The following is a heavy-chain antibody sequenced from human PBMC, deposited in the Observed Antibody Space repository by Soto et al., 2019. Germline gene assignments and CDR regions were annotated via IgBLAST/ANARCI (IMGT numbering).Heavy chain of an antibody. Sequence: EVQLVESGGGLVKPGGSLRLSCAASGFTFSSYSMNWVRQAPGKGLEWVSSISSSSSYIYYADSVKGRFTISRDNAKNSLYLQMNSLRAEDTAVYYCARDNSWRVLVPAAIFSYMDVWGKGTTVTVSS. J-gene: IGHJ6*03. CDR3: ARDNSWRVLVPAAIFSYMDV. D-gene: IGHD2-2*01. CDR2: ISSSSSYI. V-gene: IGHV3-21*01. CDR1: GFTFSSYS.